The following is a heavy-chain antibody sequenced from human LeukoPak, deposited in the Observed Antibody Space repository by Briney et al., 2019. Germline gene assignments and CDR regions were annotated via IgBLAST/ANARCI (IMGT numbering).Heavy chain of an antibody. V-gene: IGHV3-21*01. CDR1: GFTFSSYS. D-gene: IGHD6-13*01. CDR2: ISGSSTYI. CDR3: ARDSAAAGTWWFDP. Sequence: GGSLRLSCAASGFTFSSYSMNWVRQAPGKGLEWVSSISGSSTYIYYTDSVKGRFTISRDNAKNSLYLQMNSLRAADTAVYYCARDSAAAGTWWFDPWGQGTLVTVSS. J-gene: IGHJ5*02.